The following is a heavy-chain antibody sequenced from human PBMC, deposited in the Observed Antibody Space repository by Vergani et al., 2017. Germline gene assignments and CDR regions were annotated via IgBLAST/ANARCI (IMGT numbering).Heavy chain of an antibody. CDR3: ARDGLNGGYNDY. CDR2: IYYSGST. CDR1: GGSVSSGSYY. Sequence: QVQLQESGPGLVKPSETLSLTCTVSGGSVSSGSYYWSWIRQPAGKGLEWIGYIYYSGSTNYNPSRKSRVTISVDTSKNQFSLKLSAVTAADTAVYYCARDGLNGGYNDYWGQGSLVTVSS. D-gene: IGHD2-8*01. J-gene: IGHJ4*02. V-gene: IGHV4-61*10.